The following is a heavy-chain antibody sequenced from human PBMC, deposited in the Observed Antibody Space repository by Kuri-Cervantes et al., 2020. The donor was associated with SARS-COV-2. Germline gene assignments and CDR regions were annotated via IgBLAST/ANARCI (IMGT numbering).Heavy chain of an antibody. CDR1: GFTFSSYC. CDR2: IKQDGSEK. CDR3: ARSKNQLRRDFDAFDI. D-gene: IGHD1-1*01. Sequence: GESLKISCAASGFTFSSYCMSWVRQAPGKGLEWVANIKQDGSEKYYVDSVKGRFTISRDNAKNSLYLHMNRLRGEDTAVYSCARSKNQLRRDFDAFDIWGLGTLVTVSS. J-gene: IGHJ3*02. V-gene: IGHV3-7*01.